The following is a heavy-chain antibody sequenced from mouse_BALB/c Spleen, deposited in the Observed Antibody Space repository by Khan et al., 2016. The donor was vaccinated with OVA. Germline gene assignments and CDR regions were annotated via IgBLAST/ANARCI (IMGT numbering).Heavy chain of an antibody. J-gene: IGHJ3*01. D-gene: IGHD3-1*01. V-gene: IGHV2-9*02. Sequence: QVQLQQSGPGLVAPSQSLSITCTVSGFSLTSYDVYWIRQPPGKGLECLGVIGAGGSTNYNSALMSRLSISKDNSKSQVFLKMNSLQTADTAMYYRSREGLDAFAYWGQGTLVTVSA. CDR1: GFSLTSYD. CDR2: IGAGGST. CDR3: SREGLDAFAY.